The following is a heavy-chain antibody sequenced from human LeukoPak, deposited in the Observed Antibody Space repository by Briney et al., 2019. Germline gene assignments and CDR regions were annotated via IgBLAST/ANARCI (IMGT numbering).Heavy chain of an antibody. D-gene: IGHD4/OR15-4a*01. CDR1: GFTFSSYG. J-gene: IGHJ4*02. V-gene: IGHV3-33*06. CDR2: MWYDGSTK. Sequence: GRSLRLSCAASGFTFSSYGMHWVRQAPGKGLEWVAVMWYDGSTKYYADSVKGRFTISRDNSKNTLYLRMDSLRAEDTAVYYCAKDGAASTYFDNWGPGTLVTVSS. CDR3: AKDGAASTYFDN.